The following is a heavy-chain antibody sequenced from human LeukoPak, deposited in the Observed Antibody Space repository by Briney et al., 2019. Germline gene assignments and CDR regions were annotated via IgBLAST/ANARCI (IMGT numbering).Heavy chain of an antibody. J-gene: IGHJ4*02. CDR1: GYTFTSYA. CDR2: INTDTGNP. CDR3: ARAQKWWLLDY. D-gene: IGHD5-12*01. V-gene: IGHV7-4-1*02. Sequence: ASVKVSCKASGYTFTSYAMNWVRQAPGQGLEWMGWINTDTGNPTYAQAFTGQVVFSLDTSVNTAYLQISSLKADDTAVYYCARAQKWWLLDYWGQGTLVTVSS.